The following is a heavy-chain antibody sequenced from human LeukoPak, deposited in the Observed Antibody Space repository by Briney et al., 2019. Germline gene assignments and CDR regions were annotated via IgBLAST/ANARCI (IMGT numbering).Heavy chain of an antibody. CDR1: GFTFDDYT. J-gene: IGHJ4*02. Sequence: GGSLRLSCAASGFTFDDYTMHWVRQAPGKGLEWVSLISWDGGSTYYVDSVKGRFTISRDNSKNSLYLQMNSLRTEDTALYYCAKDKVGYSSSPGLDYWGQGTLVTVSS. CDR3: AKDKVGYSSSPGLDY. CDR2: ISWDGGST. V-gene: IGHV3-43*01. D-gene: IGHD6-13*01.